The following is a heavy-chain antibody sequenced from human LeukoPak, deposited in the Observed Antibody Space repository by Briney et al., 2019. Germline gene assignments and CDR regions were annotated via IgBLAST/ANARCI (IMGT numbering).Heavy chain of an antibody. D-gene: IGHD3-10*01. CDR1: GFTFSSYG. CDR2: ISGSGGST. Sequence: GGTLRLSCAASGFTFSSYGMSWVRQAPGKWLEWFSAISGSGGSTYYADSVKGRFTISRDNSKNTLYLQMNSLRAEDTAVYSSAQDLITMVRGVQEVFDYWGQGTLVTVSS. CDR3: AQDLITMVRGVQEVFDY. V-gene: IGHV3-23*01. J-gene: IGHJ4*02.